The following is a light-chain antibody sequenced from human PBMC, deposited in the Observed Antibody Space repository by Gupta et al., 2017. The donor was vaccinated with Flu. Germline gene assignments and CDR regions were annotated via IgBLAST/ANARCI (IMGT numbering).Light chain of an antibody. J-gene: IGLJ1*01. V-gene: IGLV2-14*01. CDR1: GSDIGDYNY. Sequence: ALTQPASVSGSPGQSITISCIGTGSDIGDYNYVSWYQQHPGKAPKLMIYEVSHRPSGFSNRFSGSKSGNTASLTISGLQAEDEADYYCSSYTSGSPFYVVVTGTKVTVL. CDR3: SSYTSGSPFYV. CDR2: EVS.